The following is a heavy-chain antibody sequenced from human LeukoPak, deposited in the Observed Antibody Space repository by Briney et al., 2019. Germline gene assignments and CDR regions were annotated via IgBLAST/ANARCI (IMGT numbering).Heavy chain of an antibody. CDR1: GGSTTGYY. CDR3: AKNTSTYYYYYMDV. D-gene: IGHD2-2*01. Sequence: SETLSLTCSVSGGSTTGYYWNWIRQPPGKGLEWIGYIYNSASFNYNPSLKSRVTMSIDTSKNQISLELTSVTDADTAVYYCAKNTSTYYYYYMDVWGKGTTVIVSS. CDR2: IYNSASF. V-gene: IGHV4-59*01. J-gene: IGHJ6*03.